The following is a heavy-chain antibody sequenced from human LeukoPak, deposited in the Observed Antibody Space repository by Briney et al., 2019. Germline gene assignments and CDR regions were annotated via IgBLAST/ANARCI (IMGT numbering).Heavy chain of an antibody. CDR2: INPSGGST. CDR1: GYRFSSYY. CDR3: ARDVYRIIGTTGWFDS. D-gene: IGHD1-7*01. Sequence: ASVKVSCKASGYRFSSYYMIWVRQAPGQGLEWMGIINPSGGSTYYAQKFQGRVTISTDTSISTAYMELSRLRSDDTAVYYCARDVYRIIGTTGWFDSWGQGTLVTVSS. J-gene: IGHJ5*01. V-gene: IGHV1-2*02.